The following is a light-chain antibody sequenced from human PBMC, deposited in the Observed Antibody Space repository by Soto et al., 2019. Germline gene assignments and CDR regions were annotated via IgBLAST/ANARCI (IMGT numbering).Light chain of an antibody. CDR3: QQYGSSPWT. V-gene: IGKV3-20*01. CDR2: GTS. CDR1: QTIGRTY. J-gene: IGKJ1*01. Sequence: EFVLTQSPGTLSLSQADTATLSCRASQTIGRTYLAWYQQKPGQAPRLLIFGTSSRATGIPDRFSGSGSGTDFTLTISRLEPEDFAVYYCQQYGSSPWTFGQGTKVDIK.